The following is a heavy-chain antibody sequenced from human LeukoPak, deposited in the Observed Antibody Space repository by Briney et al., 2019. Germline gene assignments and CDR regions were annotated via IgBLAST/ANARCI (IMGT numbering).Heavy chain of an antibody. J-gene: IGHJ4*02. CDR3: ARTDDFWSGYSDY. CDR2: ISSSSSTI. D-gene: IGHD3-3*01. CDR1: GFTFSSYS. V-gene: IGHV3-48*04. Sequence: GGSLRLPCAASGFTFSSYSMNWVRQAAGKGLEWVSYISSSSSTIYYADSVKGRFTISRDNAKNSLYLQMNSLRAEDTAVYFCARTDDFWSGYSDYWGQGTLVTVSS.